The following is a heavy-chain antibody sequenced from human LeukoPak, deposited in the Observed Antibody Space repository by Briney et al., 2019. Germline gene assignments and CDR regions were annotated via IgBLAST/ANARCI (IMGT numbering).Heavy chain of an antibody. CDR1: GLTFSSYA. V-gene: IGHV3-23*01. Sequence: GGSLRLSCAASGLTFSSYAMSWVRQAPGRGLEWVSVISGSGGSTYYADSVKGRFTISRDNSKNTLYLQMNSLRAEDTAVYYCASRTPRTDYWGQGTLVTVSS. J-gene: IGHJ4*02. CDR2: ISGSGGST. D-gene: IGHD1-1*01. CDR3: ASRTPRTDY.